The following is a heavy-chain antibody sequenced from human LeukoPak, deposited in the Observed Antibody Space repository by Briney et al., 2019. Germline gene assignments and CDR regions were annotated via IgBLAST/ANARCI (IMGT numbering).Heavy chain of an antibody. CDR3: GRDLGGRSGY. J-gene: IGHJ4*02. D-gene: IGHD1-26*01. Sequence: GGSLRLSCAVFGFTFRTYWMHWVRQVRGEGLVWVSRINEDGSITNYADSVKGRFSISRDNAKNTLYLQMNSLRAEDTAVYYCGRDLGGRSGYWGQGTLVTVSS. CDR2: INEDGSIT. CDR1: GFTFRTYW. V-gene: IGHV3-74*01.